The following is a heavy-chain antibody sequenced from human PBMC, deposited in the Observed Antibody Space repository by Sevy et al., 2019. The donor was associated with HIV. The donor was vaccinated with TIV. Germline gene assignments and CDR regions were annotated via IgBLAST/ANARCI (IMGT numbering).Heavy chain of an antibody. D-gene: IGHD4-17*01. CDR2: ISGSGGST. CDR3: ARHDYGDYIDSY. CDR1: GFTLSSYA. J-gene: IGHJ4*02. V-gene: IGHV3-23*01. Sequence: GGSLRLSCAASGFTLSSYAMSWVRQAPGKGLEWVSAISGSGGSTYYADSVKGRFTISRDNSKNTLYLQMNSLRAEDTAVYYCARHDYGDYIDSYWGQGSLVTVSS.